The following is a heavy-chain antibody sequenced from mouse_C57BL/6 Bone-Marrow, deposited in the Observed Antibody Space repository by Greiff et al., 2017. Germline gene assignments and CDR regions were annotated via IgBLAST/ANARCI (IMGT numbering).Heavy chain of an antibody. J-gene: IGHJ3*01. CDR2: IDPENGDT. V-gene: IGHV14-4*01. CDR3: TVDYYGSSWGFAY. CDR1: GFNIKDDY. D-gene: IGHD1-1*01. Sequence: DVQLVESGAELVRPGASVKLSCTASGFNIKDDYMHWVKQRPEQGLEWIGWIDPENGDTEYASKFQGKATITADTSSNTAYLQLSSLTSEDTAVYYCTVDYYGSSWGFAYWGQGTLVTVSA.